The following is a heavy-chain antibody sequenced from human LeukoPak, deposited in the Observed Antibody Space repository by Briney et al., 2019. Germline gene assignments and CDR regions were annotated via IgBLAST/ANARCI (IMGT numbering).Heavy chain of an antibody. CDR1: GFTFSSYG. J-gene: IGHJ4*02. D-gene: IGHD5-24*01. CDR2: IRYDGSNK. Sequence: GGSLRLSCAASGFTFSSYGMHWVRQAPGKGLEWVAFIRYDGSNKYYADSVKGRFTISRDNAKNSLYLQMNSLRAEDTAVYYCARDSPDGYNSPFDYWGQGTLVTVSS. V-gene: IGHV3-30*02. CDR3: ARDSPDGYNSPFDY.